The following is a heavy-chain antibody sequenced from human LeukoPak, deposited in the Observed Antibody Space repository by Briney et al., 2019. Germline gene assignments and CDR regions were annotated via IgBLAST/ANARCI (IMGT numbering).Heavy chain of an antibody. J-gene: IGHJ4*02. V-gene: IGHV3-23*01. Sequence: GGSLRLSCAASGFTFTSYAMTWVRQAPGKGLEWVSGISGSGDNTYYADSVKGRFGVSRDNSKNTLYLQMNSLRAEDTALYYCARVGCSGGSCHYHFDYWGQGTLVTVSS. CDR3: ARVGCSGGSCHYHFDY. D-gene: IGHD2-15*01. CDR2: ISGSGDNT. CDR1: GFTFTSYA.